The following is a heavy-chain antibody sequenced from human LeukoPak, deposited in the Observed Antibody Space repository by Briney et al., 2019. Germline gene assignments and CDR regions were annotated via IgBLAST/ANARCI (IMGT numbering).Heavy chain of an antibody. J-gene: IGHJ4*02. CDR1: GGSYSGYY. Sequence: SETLSLTCAVYGGSYSGYYWSWIRQPPEKGLEWIGESNHSGSTNYNPSLKSRVTISVDTSKNQFSLKLSSVTAADTAVYYCARGPDRPYDFWSGFDYWGQGTLVTVSS. V-gene: IGHV4-34*01. CDR2: SNHSGST. D-gene: IGHD3-3*01. CDR3: ARGPDRPYDFWSGFDY.